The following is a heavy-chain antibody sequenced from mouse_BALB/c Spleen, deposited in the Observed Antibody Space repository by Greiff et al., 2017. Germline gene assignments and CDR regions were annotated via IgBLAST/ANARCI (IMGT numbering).Heavy chain of an antibody. CDR2: IDPSDSET. J-gene: IGHJ4*01. CDR3: ASSATTVVGGAMDY. Sequence: QVQLQQSGPQLVRPGASVKISCKASGYSFTSYWMHWVKQRPGQGLEWIGMIDPSDSETRLNQKFKDKATLTVDKSSSTAYMQLSSPTSEDSAVYYCASSATTVVGGAMDYWGQGTSVTVSS. D-gene: IGHD1-1*01. CDR1: GYSFTSYW. V-gene: IGHV1S126*01.